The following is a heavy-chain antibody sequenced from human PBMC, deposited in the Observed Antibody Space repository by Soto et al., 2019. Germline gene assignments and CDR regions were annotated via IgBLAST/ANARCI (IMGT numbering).Heavy chain of an antibody. CDR2: IYYSGST. D-gene: IGHD3-9*01. CDR3: ARGRYDILGFEYYYYYGMDV. J-gene: IGHJ6*02. V-gene: IGHV4-30-4*01. Sequence: SETLSLTCTVSGGSISSGDYYWSWIRQPPGKGLEWIGYIYYSGSTYYNPSLKSRVTISVDTSKNQFSLKLSSVTAADTAVYYCARGRYDILGFEYYYYYGMDVWGQGTTVT. CDR1: GGSISSGDYY.